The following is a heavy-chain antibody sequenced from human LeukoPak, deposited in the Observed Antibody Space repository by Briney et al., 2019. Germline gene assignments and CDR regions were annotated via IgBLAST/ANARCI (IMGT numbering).Heavy chain of an antibody. J-gene: IGHJ4*02. CDR3: AREVYCSGGSCSYYFDY. CDR2: INTNTGNP. V-gene: IGHV7-4-1*02. D-gene: IGHD2-15*01. Sequence: ASVKVSCKASGYTFTSYAMNWVRQAPGQGLEWMGWINTNTGNPTYAQGFTGRFVFSLDTSVSTAYLQISSLKAEDTAVYYCAREVYCSGGSCSYYFDYWGQGTLVTVSS. CDR1: GYTFTSYA.